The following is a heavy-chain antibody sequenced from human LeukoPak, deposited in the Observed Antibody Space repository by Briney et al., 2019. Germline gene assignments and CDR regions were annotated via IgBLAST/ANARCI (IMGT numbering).Heavy chain of an antibody. D-gene: IGHD3-3*01. CDR2: IIPIFGTA. CDR3: ARGPYDFWSGYPSPSSYYYYYYMDV. CDR1: GGTFSSYA. Sequence: SVKVSCKASGGTFSSYAISWVRQAPGQGLEWMGGIIPIFGTANYAQKFQGRVTITTDESTSTAYMELSSLRSEDTAVYYCARGPYDFWSGYPSPSSYYYYYYMDVWGKGTTVTVSS. J-gene: IGHJ6*03. V-gene: IGHV1-69*05.